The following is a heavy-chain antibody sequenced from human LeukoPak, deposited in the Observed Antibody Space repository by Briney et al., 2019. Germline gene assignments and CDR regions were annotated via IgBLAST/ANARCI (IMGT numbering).Heavy chain of an antibody. Sequence: GGSLRLSCAASGFTFDDYAMHWVRQAPGKGLEWVSLISGDGGSTYYADSVKGRFTISRDNAKNSLYLQMNSLRAEDTAVYYSARDYSSGFLDYWGQGTLVTVSS. CDR2: ISGDGGST. CDR1: GFTFDDYA. CDR3: ARDYSSGFLDY. D-gene: IGHD6-19*01. V-gene: IGHV3-43*02. J-gene: IGHJ4*02.